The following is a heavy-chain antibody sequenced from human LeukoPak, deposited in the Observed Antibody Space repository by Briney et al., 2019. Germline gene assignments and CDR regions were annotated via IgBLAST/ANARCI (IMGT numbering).Heavy chain of an antibody. CDR1: GGSISSYY. V-gene: IGHV4-59*06. J-gene: IGHJ2*01. D-gene: IGHD3-10*01. CDR3: ARVTRNWYFDL. Sequence: SETLSLTCTVSGGSISSYYWSWIRQPPGKGLEWIGYIYYSGSTYYNPSLKSRVTILVDTSKNQFSLKLSSVTAADTAVYYCARVTRNWYFDLWGRGTLVTVSS. CDR2: IYYSGST.